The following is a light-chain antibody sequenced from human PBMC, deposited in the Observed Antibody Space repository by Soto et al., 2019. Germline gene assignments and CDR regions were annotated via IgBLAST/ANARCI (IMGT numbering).Light chain of an antibody. V-gene: IGLV1-40*01. J-gene: IGLJ1*01. CDR3: QSYDSSLSGQRV. CDR2: GNS. Sequence: QSVLTQPPSVSGAPGQRVTISCTGSSSNIGAGYDVHWYQQLPGTAPKLLIYGNSNRPSGVPDRFSGSKSGTSASLAITRLQAEDEADYYCQSYDSSLSGQRVFGTGTKLTVL. CDR1: SSNIGAGYD.